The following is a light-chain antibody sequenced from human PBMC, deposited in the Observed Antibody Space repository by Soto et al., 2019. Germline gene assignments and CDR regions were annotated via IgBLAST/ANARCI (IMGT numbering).Light chain of an antibody. CDR1: QSVSSSY. Sequence: EIVLTQSPGTLSLSPGERATLSCRASQSVSSSYLAGYQQKPGQAPRLLIYGASSSATGITDRFSGSGSGTDLTLTSSRLAPEDFAVYYCQPYGSSPQTFGQVTRLEIK. CDR3: QPYGSSPQT. J-gene: IGKJ5*01. V-gene: IGKV3-20*01. CDR2: GAS.